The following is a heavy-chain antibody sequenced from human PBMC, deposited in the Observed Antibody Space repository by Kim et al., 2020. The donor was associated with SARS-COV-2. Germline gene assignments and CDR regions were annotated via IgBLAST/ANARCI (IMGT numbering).Heavy chain of an antibody. Sequence: GGSLRLSCSASGFTFSSYAMHWVRQAPGKGLEYVSGISNNGGSTYYEDSVKDRFIISRDNSKNTLYLQMSSLRSEDTAVSYCVKERTNGWYDFDYWGQGTLVTVSS. D-gene: IGHD2-8*01. CDR2: ISNNGGST. V-gene: IGHV3-64D*06. J-gene: IGHJ4*02. CDR1: GFTFSSYA. CDR3: VKERTNGWYDFDY.